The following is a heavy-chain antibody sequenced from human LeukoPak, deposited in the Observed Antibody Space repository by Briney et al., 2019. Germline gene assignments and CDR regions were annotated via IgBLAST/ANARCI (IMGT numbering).Heavy chain of an antibody. CDR3: ARDRRLGDYNDAFDI. CDR2: ISSSSSYI. Sequence: GGSLRLSCAASGFTFSSYSMNWVRQAPGKGPEWVSSISSSSSYIYYADSVKGRFTISRDNAKNSLYLQMNSLRAEDTAVYYCARDRRLGDYNDAFDIWGQGTMVTVSS. J-gene: IGHJ3*02. D-gene: IGHD4-17*01. V-gene: IGHV3-21*01. CDR1: GFTFSSYS.